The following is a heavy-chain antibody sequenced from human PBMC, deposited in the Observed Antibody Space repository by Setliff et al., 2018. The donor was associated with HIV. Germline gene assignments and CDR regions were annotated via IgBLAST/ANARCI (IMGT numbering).Heavy chain of an antibody. J-gene: IGHJ4*02. V-gene: IGHV4-59*02. CDR1: GASVNSHY. CDR2: LYYSGNT. D-gene: IGHD6-13*01. CDR3: ASGSLYSSSSCFDY. Sequence: TLSLTCTVSGASVNSHYWAWIRQPPGKGLEWIGSLYYSGNTNYNPSLKSRVTISVDTSKNQFSLKLSSVTAADTAVYYCASGSLYSSSSCFDYWGQGTLVT.